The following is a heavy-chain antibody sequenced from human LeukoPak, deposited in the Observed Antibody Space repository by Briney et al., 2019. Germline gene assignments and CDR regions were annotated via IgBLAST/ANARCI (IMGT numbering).Heavy chain of an antibody. CDR3: ARDRYIFAGPDAYYYMDV. D-gene: IGHD5-18*01. J-gene: IGHJ6*03. Sequence: SETLSLTCTVSGGSINSGSYYWSWIRQPAGKGLEWIGRIYTSGSTKYNPSLKSRVTISVDTSKNQFSLKLSSVTAADTAVYYCARDRYIFAGPDAYYYMDVWGKGTTVTISS. CDR1: GGSINSGSYY. CDR2: IYTSGST. V-gene: IGHV4-61*02.